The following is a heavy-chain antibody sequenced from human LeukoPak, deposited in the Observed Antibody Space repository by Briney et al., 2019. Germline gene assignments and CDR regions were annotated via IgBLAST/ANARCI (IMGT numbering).Heavy chain of an antibody. CDR3: ARDPNGDYIGAFEI. CDR2: ISGGTT. V-gene: IGHV3-23*01. CDR1: GFTFSSYA. J-gene: IGHJ3*02. Sequence: PGGSLRLSCAASGFTFSSYAMMWLRQAPGKGLEWVSAISGGTTLYADSVKGRFTISRDNSKNTLYLQMSSLRVEDTAVYYCARDPNGDYIGAFEIWGQGTMVTVSS. D-gene: IGHD4-17*01.